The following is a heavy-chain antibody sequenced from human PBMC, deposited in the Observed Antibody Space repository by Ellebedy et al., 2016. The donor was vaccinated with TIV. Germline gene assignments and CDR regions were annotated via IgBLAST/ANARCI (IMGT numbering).Heavy chain of an antibody. CDR1: GFTFSNAW. Sequence: GESLKISCAASGFTFSNAWMSWVRQAPGKGLEWVGRIKSKTDGGTTDYAAPVKGRFTISRDDSKNTLYLQMNSLKTEDTAVYYCTTDTGPKNFDYWGQGTLVTVSS. V-gene: IGHV3-15*01. CDR2: IKSKTDGGTT. D-gene: IGHD1-14*01. CDR3: TTDTGPKNFDY. J-gene: IGHJ4*02.